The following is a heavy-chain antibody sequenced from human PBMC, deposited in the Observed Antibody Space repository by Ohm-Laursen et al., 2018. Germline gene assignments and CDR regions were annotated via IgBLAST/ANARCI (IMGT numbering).Heavy chain of an antibody. J-gene: IGHJ4*02. V-gene: IGHV4-59*07. D-gene: IGHD3-16*01. Sequence: SDTLSLTCPVSGGSISSYYWSWIRQPPGKGLEWIGYIYYSGSTSYNPSLKSRVTMSVDTSKNQFSLKLSSVTAADTAVYYCATFGGVPGWGQGTLVTVSS. CDR3: ATFGGVPG. CDR2: IYYSGST. CDR1: GGSISSYY.